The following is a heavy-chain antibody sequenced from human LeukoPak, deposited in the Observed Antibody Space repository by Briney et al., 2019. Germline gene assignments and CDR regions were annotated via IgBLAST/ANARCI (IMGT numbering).Heavy chain of an antibody. D-gene: IGHD5-12*01. CDR3: AKDLEATTGPNWFDP. CDR1: GFTFSSYA. CDR2: ISGSGGST. V-gene: IGHV3-23*01. J-gene: IGHJ5*02. Sequence: GGSLRLSCAASGFTFSSYAMSWVRQAPGKGLEWVSAISGSGGSTYYADSVKGRFTISRDNSKSTLYLQMNSLRAEDTAVYYCAKDLEATTGPNWFDPWGQGTLVTVSS.